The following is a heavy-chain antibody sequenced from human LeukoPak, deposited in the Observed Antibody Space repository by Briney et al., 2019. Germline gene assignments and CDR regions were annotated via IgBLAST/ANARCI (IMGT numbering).Heavy chain of an antibody. V-gene: IGHV4-59*01. D-gene: IGHD3-22*01. J-gene: IGHJ3*01. CDR2: IYYSGST. Sequence: AETLSLTCTVSGGSISDYCWSWVRQPPGKGLEWIGYIYYSGSTKYNPYLKSRVTISIDTSKNQFSLKLSSVTAADTALYYCARGTGAYYYLWGQGTMVTVSS. CDR1: GGSISDYC. CDR3: ARGTGAYYYL.